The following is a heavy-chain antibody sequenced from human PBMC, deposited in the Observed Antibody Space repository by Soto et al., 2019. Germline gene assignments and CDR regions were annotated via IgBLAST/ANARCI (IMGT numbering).Heavy chain of an antibody. J-gene: IGHJ3*02. CDR1: GYTFTSYG. V-gene: IGHV1-18*01. CDR3: ASGGRDYYDSSGYFGDAFDI. Sequence: ASVKASCKASGYTFTSYGISWVRQAPGQGLEWMGWISAYNGNTNYAQKLQGRVTMTTDTSTSTAYMELRSLRSDDTAVYYCASGGRDYYDSSGYFGDAFDIWGQGTMVTV. D-gene: IGHD3-22*01. CDR2: ISAYNGNT.